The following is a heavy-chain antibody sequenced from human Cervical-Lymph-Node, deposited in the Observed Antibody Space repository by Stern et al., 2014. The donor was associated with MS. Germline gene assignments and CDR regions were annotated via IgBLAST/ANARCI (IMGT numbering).Heavy chain of an antibody. CDR2: ISYDGSIK. CDR3: ASGQKFGQDYNHFDY. J-gene: IGHJ4*02. D-gene: IGHD4-11*01. CDR1: GFTFTTYA. V-gene: IGHV3-30-3*01. Sequence: QVQLVETGGGVVQPGRSLRLSCAASGFTFTTYAMHWVRQAPGKGLEWLAVISYDGSIKFYADSVKGRFTISRDNSKNTLYLQMNSLRAEDTAVYYCASGQKFGQDYNHFDYWGQGTLVTVSS.